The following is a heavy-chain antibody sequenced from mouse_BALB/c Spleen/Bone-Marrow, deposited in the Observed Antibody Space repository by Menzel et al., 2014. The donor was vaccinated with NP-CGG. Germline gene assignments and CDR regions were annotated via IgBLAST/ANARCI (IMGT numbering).Heavy chain of an antibody. CDR3: ARSRTGTYSDY. D-gene: IGHD4-1*01. V-gene: IGHV1-7*01. Sequence: VQLQESGAELAKPGASVKMSSKASGYTFTSYWMHWVKQRPGQGLEWIGYINPSTGYTEYNQKFKDKATLTADKSSSTAYMQLSSLTSEDSAVYYCARSRTGTYSDYWGQGTTLTVSS. CDR1: GYTFTSYW. J-gene: IGHJ2*01. CDR2: INPSTGYT.